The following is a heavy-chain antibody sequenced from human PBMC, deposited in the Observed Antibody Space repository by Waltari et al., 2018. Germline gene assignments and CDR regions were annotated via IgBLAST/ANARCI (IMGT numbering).Heavy chain of an antibody. V-gene: IGHV4-38-2*01. J-gene: IGHJ4*02. CDR2: IYHTGSS. Sequence: QVQLRESGPGLVRSSETLSLTCPVSGPSVTNDFYWAWIRQSPGGGLEWIASIYHTGSSHYNSSLKSRVSISTDMSTKQFFLTLTHLTAADTAVYYCAEEGNTTAGLFDSWGQGTLVTVSS. D-gene: IGHD6-25*01. CDR3: AEEGNTTAGLFDS. CDR1: GPSVTNDFY.